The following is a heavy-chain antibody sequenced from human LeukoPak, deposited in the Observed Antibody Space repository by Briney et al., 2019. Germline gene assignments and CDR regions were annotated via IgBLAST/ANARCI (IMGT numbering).Heavy chain of an antibody. CDR2: INDSGTT. J-gene: IGHJ5*02. V-gene: IGHV4-34*01. Sequence: SETLSLTCDVSGGSLTGYFWSWIRQSPEKGLEWIGEINDSGTTNYNPSLKSRVTASVDTSKNQFSLRLSSVTAADMAIYYCARRYSIVIGYCNGGSCRPNWFDPWGQGTLVTVSS. CDR3: ARRYSIVIGYCNGGSCRPNWFDP. CDR1: GGSLTGYF. D-gene: IGHD2-15*01.